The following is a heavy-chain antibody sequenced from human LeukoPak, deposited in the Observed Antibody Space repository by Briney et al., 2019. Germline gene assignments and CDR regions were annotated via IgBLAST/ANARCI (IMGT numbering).Heavy chain of an antibody. CDR2: IYTSGST. CDR1: GGSISSYY. D-gene: IGHD6-13*01. V-gene: IGHV4-4*07. Sequence: PSETLSLTCTVSGGSISSYYWSWIRQPAGKGLEWIGRIYTSGSTNYNPSLKSRVTMSVDTSKNQFSLKLSSVTAADTAVYYCARGPRAPIAVAYFDYWGQGTLVTVSS. CDR3: ARGPRAPIAVAYFDY. J-gene: IGHJ4*02.